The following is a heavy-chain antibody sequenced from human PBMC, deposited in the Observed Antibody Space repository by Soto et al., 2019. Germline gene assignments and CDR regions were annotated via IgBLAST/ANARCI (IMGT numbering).Heavy chain of an antibody. V-gene: IGHV4-30-4*01. D-gene: IGHD3-3*01. J-gene: IGHJ6*02. CDR1: GGSISSGDYY. CDR3: ARDNILGILYGGMDV. Sequence: PSENLSLTCTVSGGSISSGDYYWSWIRQPPGKGLEWIGYIYYSGSTYYNPSLKSRVTISVDTSKNQFSLKLSSVTAADTAVYYCARDNILGILYGGMDVWGQGTTVTVSS. CDR2: IYYSGST.